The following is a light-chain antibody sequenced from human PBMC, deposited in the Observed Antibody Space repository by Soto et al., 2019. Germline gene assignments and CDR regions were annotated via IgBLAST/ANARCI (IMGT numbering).Light chain of an antibody. CDR1: SSDVGGYNY. J-gene: IGLJ2*01. CDR2: EVS. CDR3: SSYTSSSTLV. V-gene: IGLV2-14*01. Sequence: QSALTQPASVSGSPGQSITISCTGTSSDVGGYNYVSWYQQHPGKAPKLMIYEVSNRPSGVSNRFSGSKSGNTASLTISGLQAEDEADYYFSSYTSSSTLVFSGGTKVTVL.